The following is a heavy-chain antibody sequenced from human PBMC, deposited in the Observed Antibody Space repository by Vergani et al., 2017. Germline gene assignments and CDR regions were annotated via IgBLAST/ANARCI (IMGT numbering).Heavy chain of an antibody. Sequence: QVQLVQSGAAVKKPGASVKVSCKASGYTFTSYGISWVRQVPGQGLEWMGRIIPVLGKTKYAQDFQGRLTITADTSTSTAYMELTSLRSQDTAVYYCARDPRGYGGDPEDYYYGMDVWGQGTTVTVSS. J-gene: IGHJ6*02. CDR2: IIPVLGKT. D-gene: IGHD2-21*02. CDR3: ARDPRGYGGDPEDYYYGMDV. CDR1: GYTFTSYG. V-gene: IGHV1-18*01.